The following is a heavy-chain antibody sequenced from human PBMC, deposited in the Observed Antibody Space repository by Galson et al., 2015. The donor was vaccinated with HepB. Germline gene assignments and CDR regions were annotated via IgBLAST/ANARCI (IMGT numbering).Heavy chain of an antibody. CDR1: GFIVSRNY. V-gene: IGHV3-53*01. J-gene: IGHJ4*02. Sequence: SLRLSCAASGFIVSRNYMSWVRQAPGKGLEWVSVIYSSGSTYYADSVKGRFTISRDNSKNTLYLQMNSLRAEDTAVYYCAGGYSISWFSGLGYWDQGTLVTVSS. D-gene: IGHD2-2*01. CDR3: AGGYSISWFSGLGY. CDR2: IYSSGST.